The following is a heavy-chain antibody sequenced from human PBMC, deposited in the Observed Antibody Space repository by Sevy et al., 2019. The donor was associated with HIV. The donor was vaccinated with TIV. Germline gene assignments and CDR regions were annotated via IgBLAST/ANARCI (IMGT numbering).Heavy chain of an antibody. D-gene: IGHD6-6*01. CDR1: GGSISSYY. V-gene: IGHV4-59*08. Sequence: SETLSLTCTVSGGSISSYYWSWIRQPPGKGLEWIGYIYYSGSTNYNPSLKSRVTISVDTSKNQFSLKLSSVTAADTAVYYCARGYSSSSRVGHYYYYMDVWGKGTTVTVSS. J-gene: IGHJ6*03. CDR3: ARGYSSSSRVGHYYYYMDV. CDR2: IYYSGST.